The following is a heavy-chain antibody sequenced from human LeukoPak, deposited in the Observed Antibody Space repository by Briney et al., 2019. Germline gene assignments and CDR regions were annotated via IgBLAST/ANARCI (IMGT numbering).Heavy chain of an antibody. CDR2: ISYDGSNK. V-gene: IGHV3-30-3*01. D-gene: IGHD3-22*01. CDR3: ARDQRYYYDSKDDY. J-gene: IGHJ4*02. Sequence: GRSLRLSCAASGFTFSSYAMHWVRQAPGKGLGWVAVISYDGSNKYYADSVKGRFTISRDNSKNTLYLQMNSLRAEDTAVYYCARDQRYYYDSKDDYWGQGTLVTVSS. CDR1: GFTFSSYA.